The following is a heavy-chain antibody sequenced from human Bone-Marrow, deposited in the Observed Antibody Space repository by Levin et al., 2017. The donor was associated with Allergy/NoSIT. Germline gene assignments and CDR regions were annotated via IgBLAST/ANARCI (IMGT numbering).Heavy chain of an antibody. Sequence: SGGSLRLSCAASGFTVSRNYMSWVRQAPGKGLEWVSLIYSGGDTLYADSVKGRFTISRDNSKNTLYLQMNSLKADDTAVYYCARDGVGTAAGTPWGQGTLVTVSS. J-gene: IGHJ4*02. CDR1: GFTVSRNY. CDR3: ARDGVGTAAGTP. V-gene: IGHV3-66*01. CDR2: IYSGGDT. D-gene: IGHD6-13*01.